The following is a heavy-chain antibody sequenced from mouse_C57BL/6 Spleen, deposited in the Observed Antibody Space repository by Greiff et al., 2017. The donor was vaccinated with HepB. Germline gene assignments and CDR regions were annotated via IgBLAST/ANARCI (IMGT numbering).Heavy chain of an antibody. D-gene: IGHD1-1*01. V-gene: IGHV1-55*01. CDR2: IYPGSGST. CDR3: ASYYYGSSFYYATDY. J-gene: IGHJ4*01. Sequence: VQLQQSGAELVKPGASVKMSCKASGYTFTSYWITWVKQRPGQGLEWIGDIYPGSGSTNYNEKFKSKATLTVDTSSSTAYMQLSSLTSEDSAVYYCASYYYGSSFYYATDYWGQGTSVTVSS. CDR1: GYTFTSYW.